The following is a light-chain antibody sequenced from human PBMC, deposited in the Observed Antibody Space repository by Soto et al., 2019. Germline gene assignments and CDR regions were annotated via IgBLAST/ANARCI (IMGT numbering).Light chain of an antibody. CDR3: SSYGGSNNLV. CDR1: SSDVGGYNY. CDR2: EVY. Sequence: QSALTQPPSASGSPGHSVTISCTGTSSDVGGYNYVSWYQQYPGKAPKLMIYEVYKRPSGVPDRFSGSKSGNTASLTVSGLQAEDEADYYCSSYGGSNNLVFGGGTKLTVL. J-gene: IGLJ2*01. V-gene: IGLV2-8*01.